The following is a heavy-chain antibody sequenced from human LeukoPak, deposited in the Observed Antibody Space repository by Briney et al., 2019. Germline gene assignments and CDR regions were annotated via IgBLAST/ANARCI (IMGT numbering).Heavy chain of an antibody. CDR1: GFTLSTYA. J-gene: IGHJ4*02. V-gene: IGHV3-23*01. D-gene: IGHD3-22*01. Sequence: GGSLRLSCAASGFTLSTYAMSWVRQAPGKGLEWVSGISGSGGSTYYADSVKGRFTISRDNSKNTLYLQMNSLRAEDTAVYYCAKALNYYDSSGYYPRYYFDYWGQGTLVTVSS. CDR2: ISGSGGST. CDR3: AKALNYYDSSGYYPRYYFDY.